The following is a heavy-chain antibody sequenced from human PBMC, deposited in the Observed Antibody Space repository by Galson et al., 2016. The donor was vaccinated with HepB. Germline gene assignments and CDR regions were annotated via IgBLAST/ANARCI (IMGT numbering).Heavy chain of an antibody. D-gene: IGHD4-11*01. Sequence: TLSLTCTVSGGSISSGDYSWSWIRQPPGKGLEWIGYIYYSGSTYYNPSLKSRVTISVDTSKNQFSLKLSSVTAADTAVYYCASALTTVNFRSRRPRRFDPWGQGTLVTVSS. CDR2: IYYSGST. CDR1: GGSISSGDYS. CDR3: ASALTTVNFRSRRPRRFDP. V-gene: IGHV4-30-4*01. J-gene: IGHJ5*02.